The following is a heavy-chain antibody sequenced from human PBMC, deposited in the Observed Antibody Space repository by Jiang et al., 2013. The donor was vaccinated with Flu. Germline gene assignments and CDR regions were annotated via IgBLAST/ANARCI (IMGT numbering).Heavy chain of an antibody. CDR2: INAGNGET. CDR1: GYTFTNYA. Sequence: GAEVKKPGASVKISCKVSGYTFTNYAPHWVRQAPGQRFEWMGWINAGNGETKSSEKFQGRVTFTRDISANTVYMELTSLKSEDTAVYYCASLYSRSSKWGQGTPVTVSS. D-gene: IGHD5-12*01. CDR3: ASLYSRSSK. V-gene: IGHV1-3*01. J-gene: IGHJ4*02.